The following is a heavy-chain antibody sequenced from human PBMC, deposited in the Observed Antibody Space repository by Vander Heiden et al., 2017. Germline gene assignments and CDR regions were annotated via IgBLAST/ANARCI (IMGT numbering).Heavy chain of an antibody. CDR1: ACTFKDCA. V-gene: IGHV3-9*01. CDR2: IHWNSGSV. J-gene: IGHJ3*02. CDR3: AKDIGPGYNNQQSAFEI. Sequence: EVQLVESGGGLVQPGRTLRLSCADSACTFKDCAMHWVRQAPGKGLEWVSGIHWNSGSVGYADSVKGRFTISRDNAKNSLYLQLNSLRPEDTALYYCAKDIGPGYNNQQSAFEIWGQGTVVTVSP. D-gene: IGHD1-20*01.